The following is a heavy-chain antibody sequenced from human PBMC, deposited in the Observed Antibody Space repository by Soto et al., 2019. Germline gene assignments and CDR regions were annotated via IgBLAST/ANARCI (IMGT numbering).Heavy chain of an antibody. J-gene: IGHJ5*02. CDR1: GGSFSGNY. Sequence: SETLSLTCAVYGGSFSGNYWIWIRQPPGKGLEWIGEINHSGTTNYNPSLKSRVTISVDTSKNQFSLSLSSVTAADTAVYFCARQMRGPIPYFGWLSPLTSWGQGTQVTVSS. CDR2: INHSGTT. V-gene: IGHV4-34*01. CDR3: ARQMRGPIPYFGWLSPLTS. D-gene: IGHD3-9*01.